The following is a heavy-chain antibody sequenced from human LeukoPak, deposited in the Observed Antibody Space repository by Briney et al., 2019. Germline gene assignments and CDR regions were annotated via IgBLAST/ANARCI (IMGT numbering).Heavy chain of an antibody. CDR2: IIPIFGTA. J-gene: IGHJ6*03. V-gene: IGHV1-69*05. CDR1: GGTFSSYA. Sequence: ASVKVSCKASGGTFSSYAISWVRQAPGQGLEWMGRIIPIFGTANYAQKFQGRVTIPTDESTSTAYMELSSLRSEDTAVYYCAREVGDCSSTSCYKGYMDVWGKGTTVTVSS. CDR3: AREVGDCSSTSCYKGYMDV. D-gene: IGHD2-2*02.